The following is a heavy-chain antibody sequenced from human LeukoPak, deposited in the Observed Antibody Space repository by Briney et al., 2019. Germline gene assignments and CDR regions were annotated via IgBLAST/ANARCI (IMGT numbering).Heavy chain of an antibody. J-gene: IGHJ4*02. CDR2: INPDSGAT. D-gene: IGHD3-3*01. Sequence: ASVKVSCKASGYTFTAYYIHWVRQAPGQGLEWMGWINPDSGATDYAQKFRGRVTITRDTSVTTAYTELSSLTSDDTALYYCARRVEVGNYFEYWGQGSLVTVSS. V-gene: IGHV1-2*02. CDR1: GYTFTAYY. CDR3: ARRVEVGNYFEY.